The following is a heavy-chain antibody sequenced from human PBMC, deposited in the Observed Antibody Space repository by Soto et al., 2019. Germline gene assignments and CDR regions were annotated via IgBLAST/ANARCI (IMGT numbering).Heavy chain of an antibody. V-gene: IGHV4-31*03. CDR2: IYYSGST. Sequence: SETLSLTCTVSGGSISSGGYYWSWIRQHPGKGLEWIGYIYYSGSTYYNPSLKSRVTISVDTSKNQFSLKLSSVTAADTAVYYCARDRAAAGTFYFDYWGQGTLVTVSS. CDR3: ARDRAAAGTFYFDY. D-gene: IGHD6-13*01. CDR1: GGSISSGGYY. J-gene: IGHJ4*02.